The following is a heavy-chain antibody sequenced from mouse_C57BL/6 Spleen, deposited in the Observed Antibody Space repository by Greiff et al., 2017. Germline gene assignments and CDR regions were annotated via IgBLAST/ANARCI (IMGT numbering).Heavy chain of an antibody. Sequence: DVKLVASGGGLVKPGGSLKLSCAASGFPFSDYGMHWVRQAPEKGLAWVAYISSGSSTIYYADTVKGRFTISRDNAKNTLFLQMTSLRSEDTAMYYCARRSNYVWFAYWGQGTLVTVSA. D-gene: IGHD2-5*01. V-gene: IGHV5-17*01. CDR3: ARRSNYVWFAY. J-gene: IGHJ3*01. CDR2: ISSGSSTI. CDR1: GFPFSDYG.